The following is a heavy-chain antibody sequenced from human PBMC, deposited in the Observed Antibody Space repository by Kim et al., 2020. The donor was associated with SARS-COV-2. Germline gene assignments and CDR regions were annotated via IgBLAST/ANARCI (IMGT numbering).Heavy chain of an antibody. V-gene: IGHV3-33*05. J-gene: IGHJ6*02. CDR1: GFTFSSYG. D-gene: IGHD1-26*01. Sequence: GGSLRLSCAASGFTFSSYGMHWVRQAPGKGLEWVAVISYDGSNKYYADSVKGRFTISRDNSKNTLYLQMNSLRAEDTAVYYCARPPYSGSYEGGSDYYYGMDVWGQGTTVTVSS. CDR2: ISYDGSNK. CDR3: ARPPYSGSYEGGSDYYYGMDV.